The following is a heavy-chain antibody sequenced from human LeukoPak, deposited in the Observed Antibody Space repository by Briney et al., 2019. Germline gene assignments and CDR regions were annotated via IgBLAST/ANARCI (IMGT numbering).Heavy chain of an antibody. J-gene: IGHJ4*02. CDR3: ASTLHPYYFDY. CDR2: ISYDGSNK. D-gene: IGHD5-24*01. V-gene: IGHV3-30-3*01. CDR1: GFTFSSYA. Sequence: GGSLRLSCAASGFTFSSYAMHWVRQAPGKGLEWVAVISYDGSNKYYADSVKGRFTISRDNSKNTLYLQMNSLRAEDTAVYYFASTLHPYYFDYWGQGTLVTVSS.